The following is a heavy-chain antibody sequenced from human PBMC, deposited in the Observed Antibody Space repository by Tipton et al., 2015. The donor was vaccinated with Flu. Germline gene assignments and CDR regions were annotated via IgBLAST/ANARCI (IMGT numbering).Heavy chain of an antibody. CDR3: ATDVDTSLGYVHH. CDR1: GGTFSTYV. CDR2: IVPMFASA. D-gene: IGHD5-18*01. Sequence: QLVQSGAEVKKPGSSVKVSCKASGGTFSTYVINWVRQAPGRGLEWMGRIVPMFASATYTQKFQGRVTITADESTSTVYMELSSLRSDDTAVYYCATDVDTSLGYVHHWGQGTLVTVSS. V-gene: IGHV1-69*13. J-gene: IGHJ1*01.